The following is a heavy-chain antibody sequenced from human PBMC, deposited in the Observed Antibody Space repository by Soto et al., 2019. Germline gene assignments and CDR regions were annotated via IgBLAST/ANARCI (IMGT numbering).Heavy chain of an antibody. J-gene: IGHJ5*02. CDR1: GYTFSSYF. CDR2: INPKSGST. Sequence: GASVKVSCKASGYTFSSYFMYWLRQAPGQGLGWMGVINPKSGSTTYAQKFQGRVTMTRDTSTSTVYMELSGLKSEDTAVYFCARDSRFNPGGFDPWGQGILVTVSS. D-gene: IGHD3-10*01. V-gene: IGHV1-46*01. CDR3: ARDSRFNPGGFDP.